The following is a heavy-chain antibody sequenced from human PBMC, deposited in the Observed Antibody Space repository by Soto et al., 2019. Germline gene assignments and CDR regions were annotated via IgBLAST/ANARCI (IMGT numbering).Heavy chain of an antibody. CDR3: ARGARNYGSGSPLPLYGMDV. CDR1: GFTFSSYA. J-gene: IGHJ6*02. Sequence: GGSLRLSCAASGFTFSSYAMHWVRQAPGKGLEWVAVISYDGSNKYYADSVKGRFTISRDNSKNTLYLQMNSLRAEDTAVYYCARGARNYGSGSPLPLYGMDVWGQGTTVTVSS. CDR2: ISYDGSNK. V-gene: IGHV3-30-3*01. D-gene: IGHD3-10*01.